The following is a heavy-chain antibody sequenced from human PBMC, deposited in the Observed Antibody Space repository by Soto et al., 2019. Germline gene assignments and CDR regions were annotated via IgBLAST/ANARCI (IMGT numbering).Heavy chain of an antibody. CDR2: IYSGGYT. Sequence: EVQLVESGGGLIQPGGSLRLSCAVSGFTVSNNYMSWVRQAPGKGLEGVSVIYSGGYTAYGDSVKGRFTISRDNSKNTLIPKKNSGGADDAAVFYVATGPGGGGYWGQGTLVTVSS. D-gene: IGHD3-10*01. V-gene: IGHV3-53*01. CDR3: ATGPGGGGY. CDR1: GFTVSNNY. J-gene: IGHJ4*02.